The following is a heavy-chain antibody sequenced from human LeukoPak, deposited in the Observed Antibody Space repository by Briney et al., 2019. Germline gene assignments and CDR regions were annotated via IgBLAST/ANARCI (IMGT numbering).Heavy chain of an antibody. J-gene: IGHJ3*02. CDR1: GGSFSGYY. Sequence: SETLSLTCAVYGGSFSGYYWSWIRQPPGKGLEWIGEINHSGSTNYNPSLESRVTISVDTSKNQFSLKLSSVTAADTAVYYCARHLLVSGAFDIWGQGTMVTVSS. CDR3: ARHLLVSGAFDI. V-gene: IGHV4-34*01. D-gene: IGHD2-8*02. CDR2: INHSGST.